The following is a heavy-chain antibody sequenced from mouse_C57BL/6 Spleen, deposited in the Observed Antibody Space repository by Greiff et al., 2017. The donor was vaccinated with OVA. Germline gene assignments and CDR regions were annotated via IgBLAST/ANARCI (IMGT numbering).Heavy chain of an antibody. CDR3: AREGGYYDWYFDV. Sequence: LQESGPELVKPGASVKISCKASGYAFSSSWMNWVKQRPGKGLEWIGRIYPGDGDTNYNGKFKGKATLTADKSSSTAYMQLSSLTSEDSAVYFCAREGGYYDWYFDVWGTGTTVTVSS. D-gene: IGHD2-3*01. V-gene: IGHV1-82*01. J-gene: IGHJ1*03. CDR1: GYAFSSSW. CDR2: IYPGDGDT.